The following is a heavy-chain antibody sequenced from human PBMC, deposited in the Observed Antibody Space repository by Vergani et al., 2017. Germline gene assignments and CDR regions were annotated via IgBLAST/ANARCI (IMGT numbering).Heavy chain of an antibody. V-gene: IGHV3-66*02. D-gene: IGHD2-15*01. CDR2: IYSGGST. J-gene: IGHJ6*02. CDR3: ARRLQDIVVGVAATVYGMDV. CDR1: GFPVSSNY. Sequence: EVQLVESGGGLVQPGGSLRLSCAASGFPVSSNYMSWVRQAPGKGLEWGSVIYSGGSTYYADSVKGRFTISRDNSKNTLYLQMNSLRAEDTAVYYCARRLQDIVVGVAATVYGMDVWGQGATVTV.